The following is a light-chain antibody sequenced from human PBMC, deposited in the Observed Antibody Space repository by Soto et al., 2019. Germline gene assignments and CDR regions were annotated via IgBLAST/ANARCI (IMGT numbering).Light chain of an antibody. CDR2: GTS. CDR3: QQYVSSPRT. V-gene: IGKV3-20*01. CDR1: QSVTSNY. J-gene: IGKJ1*01. Sequence: EIVLTQSPGTLSLSPGERATLSCRASQSVTSNYLAWYQQKAGQAPRLLIFGTSSRATGIPDRFSGSGSGTDFTLTIPRLEPEDFAVYYCQQYVSSPRTFGQGTKVEIK.